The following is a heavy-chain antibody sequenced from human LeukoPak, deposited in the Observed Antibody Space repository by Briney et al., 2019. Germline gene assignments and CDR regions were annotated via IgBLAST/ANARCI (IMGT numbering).Heavy chain of an antibody. CDR1: GFTFSDYA. J-gene: IGHJ4*02. D-gene: IGHD4-17*01. Sequence: GGSLRLSCAASGFTFSDYAMNWVRQAPGKGLEWVSAVSGSGDSTYYADSVKGRFIISRDNSKNTLYLRMSRLRADDTAVYYCAKDSYGDFSLGPEDWGQGTLVTVSS. CDR3: AKDSYGDFSLGPED. V-gene: IGHV3-23*01. CDR2: VSGSGDST.